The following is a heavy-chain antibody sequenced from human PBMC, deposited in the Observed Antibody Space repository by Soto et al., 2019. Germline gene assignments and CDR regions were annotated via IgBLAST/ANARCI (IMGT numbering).Heavy chain of an antibody. CDR2: ISASGGST. D-gene: IGHD2-21*01. J-gene: IGHJ6*02. V-gene: IGHV3-23*01. CDR1: GFSITSFA. CDR3: ASDLSGRAGV. Sequence: GGSLRLSCVASGFSITSFAMSWVRQAPGKGLEWASAISASGGSTYADSVKGRFTISRDNAKNTLYLQMNSLRVEDTAVYYCASDLSGRAGVWGQGTTVTVSS.